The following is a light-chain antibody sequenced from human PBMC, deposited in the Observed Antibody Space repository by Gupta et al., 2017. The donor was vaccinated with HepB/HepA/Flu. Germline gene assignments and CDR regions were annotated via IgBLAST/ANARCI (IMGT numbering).Light chain of an antibody. CDR2: AAS. CDR3: QQRNSDHPLYT. V-gene: IGKV1-9*01. J-gene: IGKJ2*01. CDR1: QDISNY. Sequence: DIQVTQSPSFLSASVGDRVTITCRARQDISNYLALYKQKPGRAPDLLIYAASTLQRGGASRFSGSGGGTEFTLTISSPQPEDFASYYCQQRNSDHPLYTFGQGTKMEIK.